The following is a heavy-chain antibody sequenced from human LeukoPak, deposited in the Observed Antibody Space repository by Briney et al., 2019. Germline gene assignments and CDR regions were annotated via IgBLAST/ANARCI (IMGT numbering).Heavy chain of an antibody. D-gene: IGHD3-3*01. CDR3: ARRIYDFWSGYQYYFDY. Sequence: PSETLSLXCTVSGGSISSSSYYWGWIRQPPGKGLEWIGSIYYSGSTYYNPSLKSRVTISVDTSKNQFSLKLSSVTAADTAVYYCARRIYDFWSGYQYYFDYWGPGTLVTVSS. CDR2: IYYSGST. CDR1: GGSISSSSYY. J-gene: IGHJ4*02. V-gene: IGHV4-39*01.